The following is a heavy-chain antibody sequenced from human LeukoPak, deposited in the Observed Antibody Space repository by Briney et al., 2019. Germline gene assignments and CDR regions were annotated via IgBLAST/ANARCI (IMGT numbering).Heavy chain of an antibody. V-gene: IGHV1-2*02. CDR2: INPNSGAT. CDR3: ARSHYYDSRIAFDI. Sequence: ASVKVSCKASGYTFTDFYVHWVRQAPGQGLEWMGWINPNSGATNYAQKFQGRVPMTTDTSTSTAYMELRSLRSDDTAVYYCARSHYYDSRIAFDIWGQGTMVTVSS. J-gene: IGHJ3*02. CDR1: GYTFTDFY. D-gene: IGHD3-22*01.